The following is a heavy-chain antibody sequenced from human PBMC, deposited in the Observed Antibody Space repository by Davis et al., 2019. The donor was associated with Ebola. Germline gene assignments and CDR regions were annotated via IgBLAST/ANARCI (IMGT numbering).Heavy chain of an antibody. J-gene: IGHJ4*02. Sequence: ASVKVSCKVSGYTLTELSMHWVRQAPGKGLEWMGGFDPEDGETIYAQKFQGRVTMTEDTSTDKAYIELSSLRSEDTAVYYCATAPRVWGTYRNRPYFDYWGQGTLVTVSS. V-gene: IGHV1-24*01. D-gene: IGHD3-16*02. CDR1: GYTLTELS. CDR3: ATAPRVWGTYRNRPYFDY. CDR2: FDPEDGET.